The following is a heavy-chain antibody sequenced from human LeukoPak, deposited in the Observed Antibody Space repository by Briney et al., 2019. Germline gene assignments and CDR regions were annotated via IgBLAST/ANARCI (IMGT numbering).Heavy chain of an antibody. D-gene: IGHD5-12*01. Sequence: GGSLGLSCAASGFTFSSYWMSWVRQAPGKGLEWVANIKQDGSEKYYVDSVKGRFTISRDNAKNSLYLQMNSLRAEDTAVYYCARELHSGYDSTDFDYWGQGTLVTVSS. CDR3: ARELHSGYDSTDFDY. CDR2: IKQDGSEK. V-gene: IGHV3-7*01. CDR1: GFTFSSYW. J-gene: IGHJ4*02.